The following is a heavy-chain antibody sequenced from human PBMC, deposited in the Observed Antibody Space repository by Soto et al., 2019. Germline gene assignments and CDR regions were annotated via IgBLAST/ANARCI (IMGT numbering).Heavy chain of an antibody. CDR1: GFTVSSNY. CDR2: IYSGGST. CDR3: AREHPNLYSSSWYSRPGEYGMDV. V-gene: IGHV3-53*01. D-gene: IGHD6-13*01. J-gene: IGHJ6*02. Sequence: PGGSLRLSCAASGFTVSSNYMSWVRQAPGKGLEWVSVIYSGGSTYYADSVKGRFTISGDNSKNTLYLQMNSLRAEDTAVYYCAREHPNLYSSSWYSRPGEYGMDVWGQGTTVTVSS.